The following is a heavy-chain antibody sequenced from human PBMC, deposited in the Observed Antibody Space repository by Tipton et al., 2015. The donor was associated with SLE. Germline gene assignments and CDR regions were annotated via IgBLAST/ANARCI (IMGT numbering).Heavy chain of an antibody. CDR1: GDTIDGNTYF. Sequence: TLSLTCTVSGDTIDGNTYFWDWIRQPPGKGLMLIGSISYSGATSYNPSLKSRVTISVDTSKNHFSLSLISVTAADTAVYYCARLTPWGYDYWGPGMLVSASS. D-gene: IGHD7-27*01. V-gene: IGHV4-39*07. CDR2: ISYSGAT. J-gene: IGHJ4*02. CDR3: ARLTPWGYDY.